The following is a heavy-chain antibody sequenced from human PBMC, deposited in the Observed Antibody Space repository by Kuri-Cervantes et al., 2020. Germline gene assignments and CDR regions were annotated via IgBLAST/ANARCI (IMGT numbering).Heavy chain of an antibody. V-gene: IGHV3-48*01. Sequence: GESLKISCAASGFTFSSYAMHWVRQAPGKGLEWVSYISSSSSTIYYADSVKGRFTISRDNSKNTPYLQMNSLRAEDTAVYYCARAPGTYYYDRGWFDPWGQGTLVTVSS. CDR2: ISSSSSTI. CDR3: ARAPGTYYYDRGWFDP. CDR1: GFTFSSYA. D-gene: IGHD3-22*01. J-gene: IGHJ5*02.